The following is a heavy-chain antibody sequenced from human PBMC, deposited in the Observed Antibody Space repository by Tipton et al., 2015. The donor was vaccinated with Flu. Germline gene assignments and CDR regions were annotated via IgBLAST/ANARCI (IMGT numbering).Heavy chain of an antibody. CDR3: ARSPPVVYGDFED. D-gene: IGHD4-17*01. V-gene: IGHV4-61*02. CDR1: GDSITTGSYY. J-gene: IGHJ4*02. Sequence: TLSLTCTVSGDSITTGSYYWNWIRQPAGKGLEWIGRIYSTGTTNYNPSLKSRVTISSDTSKSQFSLKLTSVTAADTAVYFCARSPPVVYGDFEDWGQGTLVTVSS. CDR2: IYSTGTT.